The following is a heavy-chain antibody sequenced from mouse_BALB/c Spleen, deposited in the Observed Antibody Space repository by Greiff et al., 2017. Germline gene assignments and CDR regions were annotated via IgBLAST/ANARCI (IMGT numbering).Heavy chain of an antibody. CDR3: VRDEAAMDY. CDR2: IWTGGGT. CDR1: GFSLTSYD. V-gene: IGHV2-9-2*01. Sequence: QVQLKESGPGLVAPSQSLSITCTVSGFSLTSYDISWIRQPPGKGLEWLGVIWTGGGTNYNSAFMSRLSISKDNSKSQVFLKMNSLQTDDTAIYYCVRDEAAMDYWGQGTSVTVSS. J-gene: IGHJ4*01.